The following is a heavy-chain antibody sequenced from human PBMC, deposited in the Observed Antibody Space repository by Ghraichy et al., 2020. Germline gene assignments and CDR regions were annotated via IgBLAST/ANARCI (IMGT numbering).Heavy chain of an antibody. CDR2: ISGSGGST. CDR3: ARGAFSGSYFPY. V-gene: IGHV3-23*01. D-gene: IGHD1-26*01. CDR1: GFTFSSYA. J-gene: IGHJ4*02. Sequence: GESLNISCAASGFTFSSYAMSWVRQAPGKGLEWVSAISGSGGSTYYADSVKGRFTISRDNSKNTLYLQMNSLRAEDTAVYYCARGAFSGSYFPYWGQGTLVTVSS.